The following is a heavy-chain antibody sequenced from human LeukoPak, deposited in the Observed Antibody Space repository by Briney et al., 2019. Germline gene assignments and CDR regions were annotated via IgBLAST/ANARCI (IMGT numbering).Heavy chain of an antibody. CDR2: INHSGNT. CDR3: VTEPGYCTGGRCYGGWFDP. CDR1: GGSFSDYY. Sequence: PSETLSLTCAVYGGSFSDYYWSWIRQPPGKGLEWIGEINHSGNTNYNPSLKSRVTISVDTSKNQFSLKLSSVTAADTAVYYCVTEPGYCTGGRCYGGWFDPWGQGTLVTVSS. J-gene: IGHJ5*02. V-gene: IGHV4-34*01. D-gene: IGHD2-15*01.